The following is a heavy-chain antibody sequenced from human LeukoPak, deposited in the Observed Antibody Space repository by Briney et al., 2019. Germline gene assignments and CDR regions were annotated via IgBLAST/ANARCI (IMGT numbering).Heavy chain of an antibody. CDR3: ARRSVVTAINFDTFEI. J-gene: IGHJ3*02. V-gene: IGHV4-59*08. CDR2: IYSTGST. D-gene: IGHD2-21*02. CDR1: GGSISSYY. Sequence: SEILSLTCTVSGGSISSYYWNWIRQLPGMGLEWIGYIYSTGSTNHNPSLRGRVIISLDTSKNQFSLELSSVTAADTALYYCARRSVVTAINFDTFEIWGQGTMVTVSS.